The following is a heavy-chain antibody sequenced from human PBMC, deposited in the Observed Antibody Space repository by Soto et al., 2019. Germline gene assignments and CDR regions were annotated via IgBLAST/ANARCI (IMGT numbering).Heavy chain of an antibody. J-gene: IGHJ4*02. CDR1: KFTFGDYW. CDR2: IKQDGSDK. D-gene: IGHD3-16*02. Sequence: EVQLVQSGGGLVQPGGSLRLSCAVPKFTFGDYWMSWVRQAPGKGLEWVSNIKQDGSDKNYADSVKGRFTISRDNAGNSMYLQMSSLRAEDTAVYYCASLSYGQLRYFDNWGQGALVTVSS. CDR3: ASLSYGQLRYFDN. V-gene: IGHV3-7*01.